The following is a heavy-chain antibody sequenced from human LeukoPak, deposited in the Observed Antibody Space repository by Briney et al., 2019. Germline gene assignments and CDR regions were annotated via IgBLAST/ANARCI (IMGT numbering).Heavy chain of an antibody. CDR3: AKWGYYGSGSYHYYYYGMDV. CDR2: ISGSGGST. Sequence: GGSLRLSCTASRFNFRIHEMNWVRQAPGKGLEWVSAISGSGGSTYYADSVKGRFTISRDNSKNTLYLQMNSLRAEDTAVYYCAKWGYYGSGSYHYYYYGMDVWGQGTTVTVSS. D-gene: IGHD3-10*01. J-gene: IGHJ6*02. V-gene: IGHV3-23*01. CDR1: RFNFRIHE.